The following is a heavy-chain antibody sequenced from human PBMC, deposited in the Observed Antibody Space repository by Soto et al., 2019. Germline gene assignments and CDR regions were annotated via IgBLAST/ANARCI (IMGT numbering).Heavy chain of an antibody. CDR2: NYYGGST. D-gene: IGHD4-17*01. CDR3: ASGSTVINTLDF. J-gene: IGHJ4*02. V-gene: IGHV4-30-4*01. CDR1: GGSITSGDYY. Sequence: LSLTCTVSGGSITSGDYYWSWIRQPPGKGLEWVGYNYYGGSTYYNPSLESRITISLDTAKNQFSLELTSVTAADTAVYYCASGSTVINTLDFWGQGTLVTVSS.